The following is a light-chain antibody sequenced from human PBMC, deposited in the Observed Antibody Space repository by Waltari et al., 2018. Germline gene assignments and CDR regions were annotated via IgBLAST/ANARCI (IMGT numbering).Light chain of an antibody. Sequence: QSVLTQPPSASGTPGQRVTISCSGSSSNIGSNYVYWYQQLPGTAPKLLIYRNNQRPSGVPDRFSGSKSGTSASLVISGLRSEDEADYYCAAWDDSLVFGGGTKLTVL. CDR2: RNN. J-gene: IGLJ3*02. CDR1: SSNIGSNY. CDR3: AAWDDSLV. V-gene: IGLV1-47*01.